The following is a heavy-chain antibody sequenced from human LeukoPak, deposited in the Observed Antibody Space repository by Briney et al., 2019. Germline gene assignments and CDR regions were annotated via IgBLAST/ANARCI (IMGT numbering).Heavy chain of an antibody. CDR1: GGSFSGYY. CDR2: INHSGST. Sequence: SETLSLTCAVYGGSFSGYYWSWIRQPPGKGLEWIGEINHSGSTNYNPSLKSRVTISLDTSKNQFSLKLSSVTAADTAVYYCATHNGGRYDYGDEIDYWGQGTLVTVSS. V-gene: IGHV4-34*01. CDR3: ATHNGGRYDYGDEIDY. J-gene: IGHJ4*02. D-gene: IGHD4-17*01.